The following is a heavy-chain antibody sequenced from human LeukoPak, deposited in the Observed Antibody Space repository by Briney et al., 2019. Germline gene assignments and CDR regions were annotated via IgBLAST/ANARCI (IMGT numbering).Heavy chain of an antibody. CDR3: AREIFGSGSYSDF. Sequence: PGSSLRLSCAASGFGFNTYAMHWVRQAPGQGLEWVALIWDDGSHKFYSNSVRGHFTISRDNSKNTVSLQKNNLRPEDTAFYYCAREIFGSGSYSDFWGQGTLVTVSS. D-gene: IGHD3-10*01. V-gene: IGHV3-33*01. CDR1: GFGFNTYA. CDR2: IWDDGSHK. J-gene: IGHJ4*02.